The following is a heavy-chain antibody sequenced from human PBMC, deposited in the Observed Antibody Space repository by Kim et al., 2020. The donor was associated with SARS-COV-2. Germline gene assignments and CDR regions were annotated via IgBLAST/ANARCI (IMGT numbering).Heavy chain of an antibody. V-gene: IGHV3-23*01. CDR2: ISGPGDST. D-gene: IGHD3-3*01. CDR1: GFTFSNYD. CDR3: ATRPWNGGGRYFQS. Sequence: GGSLRLSCVGYGFTFSNYDMGWVRQAPGEGLEWVSSISGPGDSTTYADSMRGRFTISRDNSKNTLYVQMNSLRADDTATYYCATRPWNGGGRYFQSWGQGTLVTVSS. J-gene: IGHJ4*02.